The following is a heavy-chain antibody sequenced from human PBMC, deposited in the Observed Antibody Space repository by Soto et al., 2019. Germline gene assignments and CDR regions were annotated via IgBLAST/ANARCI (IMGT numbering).Heavy chain of an antibody. CDR1: GFTFSSYN. V-gene: IGHV3-48*01. CDR2: ISSSSSTI. CDR3: TRAPGYYVSTIDS. D-gene: IGHD3-10*02. Sequence: GGSLRLSCAASGFTFSSYNMKWVRQAPGKGLEWVSYISSSSSTIYYADSVKGRFTISRDNAKNSLYLQMNSLRAEDTAVYYCTRAPGYYVSTIDSWGQGTLVTVSS. J-gene: IGHJ4*02.